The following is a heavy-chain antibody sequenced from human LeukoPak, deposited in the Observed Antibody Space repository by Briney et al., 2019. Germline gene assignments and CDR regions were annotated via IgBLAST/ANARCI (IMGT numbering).Heavy chain of an antibody. CDR2: IIPIFGTA. D-gene: IGHD6-19*01. CDR3: AREEGIAVAGRFDY. J-gene: IGHJ4*02. CDR1: GYTFTSYG. V-gene: IGHV1-69*06. Sequence: GASVKVSCKASGYTFTSYGISWVRQAPGQGLEWMGGIIPIFGTANYAQKFQGRVTVTADKSTSTAYMELSSLRSEDTAVYYCAREEGIAVAGRFDYWGQGTLVTVSS.